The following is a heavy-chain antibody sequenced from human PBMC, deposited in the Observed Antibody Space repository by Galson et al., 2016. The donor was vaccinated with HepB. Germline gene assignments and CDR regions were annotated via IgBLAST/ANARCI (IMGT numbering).Heavy chain of an antibody. CDR1: GYSLSNLS. J-gene: IGHJ3*01. D-gene: IGHD3-16*01. CDR2: LSPDDVEK. Sequence: SVTVSCKVSGYSLSNLSIHWVRQAPGKGLEWMGELSPDDVEKDYGQKFQGRVIMTEDTSTDTAYMELSSLRYEDTAVYHCAAGLHAGELVLDVAFDLWGQGSLVTVSS. V-gene: IGHV1-24*01. CDR3: AAGLHAGELVLDVAFDL.